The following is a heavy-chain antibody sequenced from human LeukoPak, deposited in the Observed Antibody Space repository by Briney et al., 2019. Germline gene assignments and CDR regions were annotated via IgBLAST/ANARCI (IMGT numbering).Heavy chain of an antibody. Sequence: PGGPLRLSCAASGFTLDDYGMSWVRQAPGKGLEWVSDINWNGGSTGYADSVKGRFTISRDNAKNSLHLQMNSLRAEDTALYYCARELSAPGDYWGQGTLVTVSS. CDR1: GFTLDDYG. V-gene: IGHV3-20*04. J-gene: IGHJ4*02. CDR2: INWNGGST. CDR3: ARELSAPGDY.